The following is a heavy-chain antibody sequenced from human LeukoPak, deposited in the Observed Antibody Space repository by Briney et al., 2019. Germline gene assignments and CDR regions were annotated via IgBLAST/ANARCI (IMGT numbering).Heavy chain of an antibody. J-gene: IGHJ4*02. Sequence: SETLSLTCTVSGGSVSSGSYYWSWIRQPPGKGLEWIGYIYYSGSANYNPSLKSRVTISVDTSTNQFSLKLSSVTAADTAVYYCARDRDSSGWFDYWGQGTLVTVSS. CDR2: IYYSGSA. D-gene: IGHD6-19*01. V-gene: IGHV4-61*01. CDR1: GGSVSSGSYY. CDR3: ARDRDSSGWFDY.